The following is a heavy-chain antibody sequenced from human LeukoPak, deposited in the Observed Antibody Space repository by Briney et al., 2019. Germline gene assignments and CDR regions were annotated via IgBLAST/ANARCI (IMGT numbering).Heavy chain of an antibody. J-gene: IGHJ3*02. CDR2: IYDSGST. CDR3: AGSGYDGDAFDI. CDR1: GGSIRSSYYY. D-gene: IGHD3-22*01. V-gene: IGHV4-39*07. Sequence: KPSETLSLTCTVSGGSIRSSYYYWGWIRQPPGKGLEWIGSIYDSGSTYYNPSLKSRVTISVDTSKNQFSLKLSSVTAADTAVYYCAGSGYDGDAFDIWGQGTMVTVSS.